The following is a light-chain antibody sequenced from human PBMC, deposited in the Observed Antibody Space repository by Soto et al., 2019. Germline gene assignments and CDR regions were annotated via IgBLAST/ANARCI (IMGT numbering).Light chain of an antibody. CDR2: EGS. J-gene: IGLJ2*01. CDR3: CSYAGSSNLVV. V-gene: IGLV2-23*01. Sequence: QSALTQPASVSGSPGQSITISCTGTSSDVGSYNLVSWYQHHPGKAPKLMIYEGSKRPSGVSNRFSGSKSGNTASLTISGRQAEDEAAYYCCSYAGSSNLVVFGGGTKVTVL. CDR1: SSDVGSYNL.